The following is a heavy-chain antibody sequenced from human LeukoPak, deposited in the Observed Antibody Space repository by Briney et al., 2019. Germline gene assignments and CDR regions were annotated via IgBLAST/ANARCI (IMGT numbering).Heavy chain of an antibody. Sequence: SETLSLTCTVSGGSISSYYWSWIRQPPGKGLEWIGYIYYSGSTNYNPSLKSRVTISVDTSKSQFSLKLNSVTAADTAVYYCARGDYYYYMDVWGKGTTVTVSS. J-gene: IGHJ6*03. CDR1: GGSISSYY. V-gene: IGHV4-59*01. CDR2: IYYSGST. CDR3: ARGDYYYYMDV.